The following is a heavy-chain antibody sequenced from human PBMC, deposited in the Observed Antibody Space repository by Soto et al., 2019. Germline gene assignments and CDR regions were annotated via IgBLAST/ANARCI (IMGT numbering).Heavy chain of an antibody. D-gene: IGHD3-3*01. V-gene: IGHV4-59*11. CDR2: IYHSRST. Sequence: SETLYLTCTVSGASIDTHYLSWIRQSPGKGLEWIGYIYHSRSTNYNPSLKSRVTISVDTSRNQFSLKLKFVTAADTAIYYCAKSMTIFGVDPFDPWGQGTLVTVSS. J-gene: IGHJ5*02. CDR3: AKSMTIFGVDPFDP. CDR1: GASIDTHY.